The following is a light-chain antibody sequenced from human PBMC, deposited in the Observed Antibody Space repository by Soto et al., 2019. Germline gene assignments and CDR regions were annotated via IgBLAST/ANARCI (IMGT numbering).Light chain of an antibody. V-gene: IGKV1-39*01. CDR2: AAS. Sequence: DIQMTQSPSSLSASVGDRVTITCRASQNINSYLNWYQQKPGKAPQLLIYAASNLQSGVPSRFSGSGSGTDFTLTISNLQPEYFATYYCQQTYDPPRTFGQVTKVEIK. CDR3: QQTYDPPRT. CDR1: QNINSY. J-gene: IGKJ1*01.